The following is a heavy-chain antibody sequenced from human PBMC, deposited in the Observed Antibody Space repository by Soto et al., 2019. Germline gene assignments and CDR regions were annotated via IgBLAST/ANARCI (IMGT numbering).Heavy chain of an antibody. CDR2: INHSGST. V-gene: IGHV4-34*01. Sequence: TLSLTCAVYGGSFSGYYWSWIRQPPGKGLEWIGEINHSGSTNYNPSLKSRVTISVDTSKNQFSLKLSSVTAADTAVYYCARGRGGIAAAAGNWFDPWGQGTLVTVSS. J-gene: IGHJ5*02. CDR3: ARGRGGIAAAAGNWFDP. D-gene: IGHD6-13*01. CDR1: GGSFSGYY.